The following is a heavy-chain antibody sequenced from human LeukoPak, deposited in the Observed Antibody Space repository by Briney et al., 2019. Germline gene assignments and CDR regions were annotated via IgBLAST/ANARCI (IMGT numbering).Heavy chain of an antibody. CDR1: GFTFSSYG. J-gene: IGHJ6*02. CDR3: ARDQLPTVVTPAFSYGMDV. D-gene: IGHD4-23*01. V-gene: IGHV3-33*08. Sequence: PGGSLRLSCAASGFTFSSYGMHWVRQAPGKGLEWVAVTWYDGSNKYYADSVKGRFTISRDNSKNTLYLQMNSLRAEGTAVYYCARDQLPTVVTPAFSYGMDVWGQGTTVTVSS. CDR2: TWYDGSNK.